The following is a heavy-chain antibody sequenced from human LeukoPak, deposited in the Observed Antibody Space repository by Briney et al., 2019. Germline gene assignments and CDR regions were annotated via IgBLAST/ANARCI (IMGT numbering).Heavy chain of an antibody. V-gene: IGHV3-49*03. CDR2: IRSKLYGGTT. CDR1: GFTFGDYV. Sequence: PGRSLRLSCTTSGFTFGDYVMSWFRQAPGTGLQWVGFIRSKLYGGTTEYAASVRGRFTISRDDSKSIAYLQMNSLKTEDTAMYYCTRSSGYTSGWYFDYWGQGTPVTVSS. J-gene: IGHJ4*02. CDR3: TRSSGYTSGWYFDY. D-gene: IGHD6-19*01.